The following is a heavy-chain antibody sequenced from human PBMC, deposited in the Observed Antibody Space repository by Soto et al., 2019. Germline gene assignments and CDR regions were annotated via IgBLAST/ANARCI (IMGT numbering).Heavy chain of an antibody. J-gene: IGHJ3*02. V-gene: IGHV1-2*04. CDR3: ARVFRWGPGGAFDI. Sequence: ASVKVSCKASGYTFTGYYMHWVRQAPGQGLEWMGWINPNSGGTNYAQKFQGWVTMTRDTSISTAYMELSRLRSDDTAVYYCARVFRWGPGGAFDIWGQGTMVTVSS. D-gene: IGHD2-21*02. CDR2: INPNSGGT. CDR1: GYTFTGYY.